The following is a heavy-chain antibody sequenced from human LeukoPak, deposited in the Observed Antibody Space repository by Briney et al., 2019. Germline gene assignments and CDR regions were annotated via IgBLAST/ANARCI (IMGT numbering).Heavy chain of an antibody. Sequence: ASVKVSCKAFGYTFTSYGISWVRQAPGQGLEWMGIINPSGGSTSYAQKFQGRVTMTRDMSTSTVYMELSSLRSEDTAVYYCAKRGAEVGTTVAPGDYWGQGTLLTVSS. CDR3: AKRGAEVGTTVAPGDY. J-gene: IGHJ4*02. D-gene: IGHD1-26*01. CDR2: INPSGGST. V-gene: IGHV1-46*01. CDR1: GYTFTSYG.